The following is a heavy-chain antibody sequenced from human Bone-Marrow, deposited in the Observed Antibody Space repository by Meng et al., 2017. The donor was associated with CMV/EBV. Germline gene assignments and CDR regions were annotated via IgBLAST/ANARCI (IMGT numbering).Heavy chain of an antibody. D-gene: IGHD6-13*01. CDR1: GFTFSSYA. Sequence: GESLKISCAASGFTFSSYAMHWVRQAPGKGLEWVAVISFDGSNKYYADSVKGRFTISRDNSKNTLYLQMNSLRREDTAVYYCARDQGSSWYWGCAFDIWGQGTMVTVSS. V-gene: IGHV3-30*04. CDR3: ARDQGSSWYWGCAFDI. CDR2: ISFDGSNK. J-gene: IGHJ3*02.